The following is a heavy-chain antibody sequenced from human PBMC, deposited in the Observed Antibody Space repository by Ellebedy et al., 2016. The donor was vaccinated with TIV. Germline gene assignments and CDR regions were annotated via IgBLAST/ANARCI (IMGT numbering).Heavy chain of an antibody. D-gene: IGHD3-16*01. V-gene: IGHV3-11*01. CDR3: ARGGGALDY. CDR1: GFTFSDYD. J-gene: IGHJ4*02. Sequence: GGSLRLSXVASGFTFSDYDMTWIRQAPGKGLEWVSYIRSSGQIIHYADSVKGRFTISRDNAKNFLYLQMNSLRVEDTAIYYCARGGGALDYWGQGTLVTVSS. CDR2: IRSSGQII.